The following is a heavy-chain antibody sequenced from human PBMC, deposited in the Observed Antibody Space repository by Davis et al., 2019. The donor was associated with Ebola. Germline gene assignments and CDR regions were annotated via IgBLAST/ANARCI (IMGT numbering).Heavy chain of an antibody. CDR2: ISYDGSNK. CDR3: AKAPRMVAPSPV. D-gene: IGHD4/OR15-4a*01. Sequence: GESLKISCAASGFTFSSYGMHWVRQAPGKGLEWVAVISYDGSNKYYADSVKGRFTISRDNSKNTLYLQMNSLRAEDTAVYYCAKAPRMVAPSPVWGQGTTVTVSS. CDR1: GFTFSSYG. V-gene: IGHV3-30*18. J-gene: IGHJ6*02.